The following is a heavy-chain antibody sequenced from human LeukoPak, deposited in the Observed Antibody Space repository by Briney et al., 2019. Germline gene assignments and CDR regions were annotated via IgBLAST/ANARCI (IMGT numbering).Heavy chain of an antibody. D-gene: IGHD4-11*01. CDR2: IYYTGST. CDR3: ARFNDYSNYVDY. CDR1: GGSISGCY. J-gene: IGHJ4*02. V-gene: IGHV4-59*08. Sequence: PSETLSLTCSVPGGSISGCYWSWIRQPPGKALEWLGYIYYTGSTNYNPSLKSRVTISVDTSKNQFSLKPSSVTAADTAVYYCARFNDYSNYVDYWGQGTLVTVSS.